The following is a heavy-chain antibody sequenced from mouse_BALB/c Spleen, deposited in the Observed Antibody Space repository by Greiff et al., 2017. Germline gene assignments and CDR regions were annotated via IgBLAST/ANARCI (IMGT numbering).Heavy chain of an antibody. CDR3: ARGAWNYGSSYGDYAMDY. D-gene: IGHD1-1*01. CDR1: GYSITSGYS. J-gene: IGHJ4*01. Sequence: EVKLMESGPDLVKPSQSLSLTCTVTGYSITSGYSWHWIRQFPGNKLEWMGYIHYSGSTNYNPSLKSRISITRDTSKNQFFLQLNSVTTEDTATYYCARGAWNYGSSYGDYAMDYWGQGTSVTVSS. V-gene: IGHV3-1*02. CDR2: IHYSGST.